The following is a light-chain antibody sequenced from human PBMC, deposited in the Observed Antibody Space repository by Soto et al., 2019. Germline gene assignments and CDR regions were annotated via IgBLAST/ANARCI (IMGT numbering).Light chain of an antibody. J-gene: IGKJ5*01. CDR1: QSISSSY. CDR3: QQYGSSPPIT. Sequence: EIVLTQSPGTLSLSPGERATLSCRASQSISSSYLAWYQQKPGQPPRLLLYRTFSRATGIPDRFSGSGSGTDFTLTISRLEPEDFAVYYCQQYGSSPPITFGQGTRL. V-gene: IGKV3-20*01. CDR2: RTF.